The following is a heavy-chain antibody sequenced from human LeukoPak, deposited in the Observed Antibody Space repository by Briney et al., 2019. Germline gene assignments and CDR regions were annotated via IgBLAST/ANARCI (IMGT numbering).Heavy chain of an antibody. CDR2: VYYSGST. CDR3: ASRGYNYGQSDY. Sequence: SETLSLTCTVSGGSISSYYWSWIRQPPGKGLEWIGYVYYSGSTNYNPSLKSRVTISVDTSKNQFSLKLSSVTAADTPVYYCASRGYNYGQSDYWGQGTLVTVSS. D-gene: IGHD5-18*01. J-gene: IGHJ4*02. CDR1: GGSISSYY. V-gene: IGHV4-59*12.